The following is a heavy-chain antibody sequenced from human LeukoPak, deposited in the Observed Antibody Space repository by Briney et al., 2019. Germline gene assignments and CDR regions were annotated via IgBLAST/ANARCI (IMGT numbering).Heavy chain of an antibody. Sequence: GGSLRLSCAASGFNLDDFAMHWVRLPPGKGLQWVSSISWDSGNSVYAESVKGRFTISRDNARHSLYLQMNSLTPGDTALYYCIKDLRLDLLLDTFDVWGQGKMVTVSS. CDR2: ISWDSGNS. J-gene: IGHJ3*01. V-gene: IGHV3-9*01. D-gene: IGHD1-7*01. CDR1: GFNLDDFA. CDR3: IKDLRLDLLLDTFDV.